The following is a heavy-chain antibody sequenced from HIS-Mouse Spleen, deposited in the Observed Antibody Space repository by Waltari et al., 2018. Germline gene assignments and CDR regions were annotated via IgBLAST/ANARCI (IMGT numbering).Heavy chain of an antibody. Sequence: QVQLVEPGGGVVQPGRSLRLSCAASGFTFRSVGMPWVRQAPGKGLDWVAVISYDGSNKYYADSVKGRFTISRDNSKNTLYLQMNSLRAEDTAVYYCAKASSGWLDYWGQGTLVTVSS. D-gene: IGHD6-19*01. V-gene: IGHV3-30*18. CDR1: GFTFRSVG. J-gene: IGHJ4*02. CDR2: ISYDGSNK. CDR3: AKASSGWLDY.